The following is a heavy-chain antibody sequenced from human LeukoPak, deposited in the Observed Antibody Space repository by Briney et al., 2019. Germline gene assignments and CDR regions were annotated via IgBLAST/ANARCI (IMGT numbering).Heavy chain of an antibody. V-gene: IGHV4-4*07. CDR2: IYTTGGT. D-gene: IGHD5-18*01. CDR3: ARGPLYPEVDTVMAYFDY. J-gene: IGHJ4*02. CDR1: GGSISSYY. Sequence: SETLSLTCTVSGGSISSYYWNWIRQPAGKGLEWIGRIYTTGGTNYNPSLKGRVTMSVDTSQNQFSLRLSSVTAADTAVYYCARGPLYPEVDTVMAYFDYWGQGSLVTVSS.